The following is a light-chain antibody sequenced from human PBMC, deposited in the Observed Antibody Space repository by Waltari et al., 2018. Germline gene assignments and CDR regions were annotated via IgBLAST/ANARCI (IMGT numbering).Light chain of an antibody. CDR1: QSLVHSDGNIY. Sequence: DVVMTQSPLSLPVTLGQPASISCRSSQSLVHSDGNIYLNWFQQRPGQSPRRLIYKVSDRDSGVPDRFSGSGSGTDFTLKIGRVEAEDVGVYYCMQGAHWPITFGQGTRLEIK. V-gene: IGKV2-30*02. CDR2: KVS. J-gene: IGKJ5*01. CDR3: MQGAHWPIT.